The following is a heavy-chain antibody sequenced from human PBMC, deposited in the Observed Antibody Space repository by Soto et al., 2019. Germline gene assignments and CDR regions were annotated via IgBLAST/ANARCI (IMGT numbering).Heavy chain of an antibody. V-gene: IGHV4-39*01. D-gene: IGHD1-1*01. J-gene: IGHJ4*02. Sequence: SETLSLTCTVSGGSISSSSYYWGWIRQPPGKGLEWIGSIYYSGSTYYNPSLKSRVTISVDTSKNQFSLKLSSVTAADTAVYYCARHGPLSNNWNQLDYWGQGTLVTVSS. CDR2: IYYSGST. CDR3: ARHGPLSNNWNQLDY. CDR1: GGSISSSSYY.